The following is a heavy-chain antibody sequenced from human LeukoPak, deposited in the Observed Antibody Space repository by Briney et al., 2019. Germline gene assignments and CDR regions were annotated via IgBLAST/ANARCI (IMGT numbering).Heavy chain of an antibody. V-gene: IGHV1-18*01. D-gene: IGHD3-22*01. CDR1: GYTFTSYG. CDR2: ISAYNGNT. Sequence: ASVKVSCKSSGYTFTSYGISWVRQAPGQGLEWMGWISAYNGNTNYAQKLQGRVTMTTDTSTSTAYMELRSLRSDDTAVYYCARQSYYDSSGYSTTYCYYYYMDVWDKATTVTVSS. CDR3: ARQSYYDSSGYSTTYCYYYYMDV. J-gene: IGHJ6*03.